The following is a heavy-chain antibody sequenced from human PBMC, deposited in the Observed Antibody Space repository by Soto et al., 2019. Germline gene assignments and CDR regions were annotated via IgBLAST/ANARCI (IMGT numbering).Heavy chain of an antibody. Sequence: GASVKVSCQASGYTFTGYYMHWVRQAPGQGLEGMGRINPNSGGTNYAQKLQGSITMTRDTSISTAHMELSRLTSDDTAVHCCARVLLYGDYVTFDYWGQGTLVTVSS. CDR1: GYTFTGYY. CDR3: ARVLLYGDYVTFDY. V-gene: IGHV1-2*02. D-gene: IGHD4-17*01. CDR2: INPNSGGT. J-gene: IGHJ4*02.